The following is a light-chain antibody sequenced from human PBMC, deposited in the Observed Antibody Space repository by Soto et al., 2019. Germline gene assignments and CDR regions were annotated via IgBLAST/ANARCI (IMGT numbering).Light chain of an antibody. CDR1: QDIGSV. CDR3: PHYLSYPIN. CDR2: GAS. Sequence: IQLTQNPSSLSASVGDRVTITCRASQDIGSVLAWYQQKPGTAPKVLISGASNLHGGVPSRFSGSGSRTDFTLTITHLQSEDFATYYCPHYLSYPINLGQGTRLEIK. J-gene: IGKJ5*01. V-gene: IGKV1-13*02.